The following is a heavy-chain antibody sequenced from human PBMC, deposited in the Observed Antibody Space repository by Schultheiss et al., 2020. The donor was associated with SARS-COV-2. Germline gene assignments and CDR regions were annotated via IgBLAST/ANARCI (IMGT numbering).Heavy chain of an antibody. J-gene: IGHJ4*02. CDR2: IYYSGST. CDR1: GGSISSSNW. V-gene: IGHV4-4*02. D-gene: IGHD4-17*01. CDR3: ATYGDYAFDY. Sequence: SETLSLTCTVSGGSISSSNWWSWVRQPPGKGLEWIGSIYYSGSTYYNPSLKSRVTISVDRSKNQFSLKLSSVTAADTAVYYCATYGDYAFDYWGQGTLVTVSS.